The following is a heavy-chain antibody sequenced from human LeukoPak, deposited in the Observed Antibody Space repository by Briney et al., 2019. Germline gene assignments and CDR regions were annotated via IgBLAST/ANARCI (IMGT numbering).Heavy chain of an antibody. CDR1: GGSISSGDYY. Sequence: KPSETLSLTCTVSGGSISSGDYYWSWIRQPPGKGLEWIGYIYYSGSTYYNPSLKSRVTISVDTSKNQFSLKLSSVTAADTAVYYCARRHPRRGYSGYEGEHFDYWGQGTLVTVSS. D-gene: IGHD5-12*01. CDR2: IYYSGST. J-gene: IGHJ4*02. CDR3: ARRHPRRGYSGYEGEHFDY. V-gene: IGHV4-30-4*01.